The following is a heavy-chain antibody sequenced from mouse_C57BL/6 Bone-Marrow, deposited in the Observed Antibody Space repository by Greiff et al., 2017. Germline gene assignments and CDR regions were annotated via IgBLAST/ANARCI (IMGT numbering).Heavy chain of an antibody. Sequence: QVTLKESGPGILQPSQTLSLTCSFSGFSLSTFGMGVGWIRPPSGKGLEWLAHIWWDDDKYYNPALKSRLTNSKATSKNQVFLRIANVDTADTATYYCARIGYDAMDYWGQGTSVTVSS. CDR2: IWWDDDK. V-gene: IGHV8-8*01. CDR3: ARIGYDAMDY. D-gene: IGHD1-1*02. CDR1: GFSLSTFGMG. J-gene: IGHJ4*01.